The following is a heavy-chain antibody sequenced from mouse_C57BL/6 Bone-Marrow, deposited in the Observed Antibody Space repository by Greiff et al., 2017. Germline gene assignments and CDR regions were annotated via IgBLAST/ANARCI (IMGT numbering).Heavy chain of an antibody. D-gene: IGHD2-4*01. CDR2: IHPSDSDT. CDR1: GYTFTSYW. Sequence: QVQLQQPGAELVKPGASVKVSCKASGYTFTSYWMHWVKQRPGQGLEWFGRIHPSDSDTNYNQKFKGKATLTVDKSSSKAYMPLSSLTSKDSAVYYCAIYYDYDYWYFDVWGTGTTVTVSS. J-gene: IGHJ1*03. V-gene: IGHV1-74*01. CDR3: AIYYDYDYWYFDV.